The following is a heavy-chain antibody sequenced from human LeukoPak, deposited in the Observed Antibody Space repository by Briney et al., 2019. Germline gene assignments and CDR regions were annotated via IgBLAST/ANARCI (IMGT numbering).Heavy chain of an antibody. CDR1: GFTFSSYW. CDR2: INGDGSSI. V-gene: IGHV3-74*01. CDR3: AREQVAGTIDY. J-gene: IGHJ4*02. D-gene: IGHD6-19*01. Sequence: GGSLRLSSAASGFTFSSYWMHWVRQAPGKGLVWVSRINGDGSSIRYADSVKGRFTISRDNAKNTLYLQMNSLRAEDTAVYYCAREQVAGTIDYWGQGTLVTVSS.